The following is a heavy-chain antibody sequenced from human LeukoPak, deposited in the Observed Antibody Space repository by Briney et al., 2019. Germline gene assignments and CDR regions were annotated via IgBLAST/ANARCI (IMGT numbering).Heavy chain of an antibody. CDR3: ARIESVINAFDI. CDR2: IYHSGST. D-gene: IGHD2-21*01. CDR1: GYSISSGYY. J-gene: IGHJ3*02. V-gene: IGHV4-38-2*02. Sequence: PSETLSLTCTVSGYSISSGYYWGWIRQPPGKGLEWIGSIYHSGSTYYNPSLKSRVTISVDTSKNQFSLKLGSVTAADTAVYYCARIESVINAFDIWGQGTMVTVSS.